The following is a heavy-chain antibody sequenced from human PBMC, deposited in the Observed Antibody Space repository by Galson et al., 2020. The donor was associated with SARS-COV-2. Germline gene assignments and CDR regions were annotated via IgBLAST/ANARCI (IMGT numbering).Heavy chain of an antibody. Sequence: SETLSLTCTVSGGSISSYYWSWIRQPAGKGLEWIGRIYTSGSTNYNPSLKSRVTMSVDTSKNQFSLKLSSVTAADTAVYYCARENWDPIAVAGTGWGYYGMDVWGQGTTVTVSS. V-gene: IGHV4-4*07. D-gene: IGHD6-19*01. CDR3: ARENWDPIAVAGTGWGYYGMDV. J-gene: IGHJ6*02. CDR2: IYTSGST. CDR1: GGSISSYY.